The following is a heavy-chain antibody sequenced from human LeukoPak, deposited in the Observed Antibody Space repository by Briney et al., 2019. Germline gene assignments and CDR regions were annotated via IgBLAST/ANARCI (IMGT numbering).Heavy chain of an antibody. CDR2: IYYSGST. Sequence: SETLSLTCTVSGGSISSYYWSWIRQPPGKGLEWIGYIYYSGSTNYNPSLKSRVTISVDTSKNQFSLKLGSVTAADTAVYYCARDIGSGLGYFDYWGQGTLVTVSS. CDR1: GGSISSYY. V-gene: IGHV4-59*01. CDR3: ARDIGSGLGYFDY. J-gene: IGHJ4*02. D-gene: IGHD3-10*01.